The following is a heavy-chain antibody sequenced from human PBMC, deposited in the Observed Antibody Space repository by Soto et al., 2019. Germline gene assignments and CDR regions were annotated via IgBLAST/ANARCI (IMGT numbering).Heavy chain of an antibody. CDR1: GFTFSSYG. J-gene: IGHJ4*02. D-gene: IGHD6-19*01. V-gene: IGHV3-30*18. CDR2: ISYDGSNK. Sequence: QVQLVESGGGVVQPGRSLRLSCAASGFTFSSYGMHWVRQAPGKGLEWVAVISYDGSNKYYADSVKGRFTISRDNSKNTLYLQMNSLRAEDTAVYYCAKGDSSGWYYFDYWGQGTLVTVSS. CDR3: AKGDSSGWYYFDY.